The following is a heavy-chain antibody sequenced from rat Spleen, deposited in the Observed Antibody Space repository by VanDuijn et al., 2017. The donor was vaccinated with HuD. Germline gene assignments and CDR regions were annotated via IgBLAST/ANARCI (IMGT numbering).Heavy chain of an antibody. J-gene: IGHJ2*01. CDR2: IRNGGTNT. CDR1: GFTFSDHN. Sequence: EVQLVESGGGLVQPGRSMKLSCAASGFTFSDHNMAWLRQVPTKGLEWVATIRNGGTNTYCRDSVKGRFTISRDDASSTLYLQMDSLRSEDTATYYCARYYYDDTYYYIDYWGQGVMVTVSS. CDR3: ARYYYDDTYYYIDY. D-gene: IGHD1-12*02. V-gene: IGHV5-25*01.